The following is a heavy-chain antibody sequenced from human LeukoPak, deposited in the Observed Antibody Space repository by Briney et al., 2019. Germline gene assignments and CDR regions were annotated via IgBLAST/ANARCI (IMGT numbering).Heavy chain of an antibody. CDR2: ISSSSTYI. CDR3: ARDAYSSSSFDY. Sequence: PGGSLRLSCAASGFPFSSYSMNWVRQAPGKGLEWVSFISSSSTYIYYADSVKGRFTISRDNAKNSLNLQMNSLRAEDTAVYYCARDAYSSSSFDYWGQGTLVTVSS. CDR1: GFPFSSYS. J-gene: IGHJ4*02. V-gene: IGHV3-21*01. D-gene: IGHD6-6*01.